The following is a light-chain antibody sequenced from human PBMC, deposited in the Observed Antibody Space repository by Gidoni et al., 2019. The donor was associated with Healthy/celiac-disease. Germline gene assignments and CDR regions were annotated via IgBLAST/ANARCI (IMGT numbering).Light chain of an antibody. CDR3: QQSYSTPGT. Sequence: DIQTTQSPSSLSASVGDRVTITCRASQSISSYLNWYQQKPGKAPKLLIYAASSLQSGVPSRFSGSGSGTDFTLTISRLQPEDFATYYCQQSYSTPGTFGQGTKVEFK. J-gene: IGKJ1*01. CDR1: QSISSY. V-gene: IGKV1-39*01. CDR2: AAS.